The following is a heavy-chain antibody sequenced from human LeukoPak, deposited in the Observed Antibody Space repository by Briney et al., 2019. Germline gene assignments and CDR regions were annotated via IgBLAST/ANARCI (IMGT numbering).Heavy chain of an antibody. V-gene: IGHV4-59*08. CDR1: GGSISSYY. J-gene: IGHJ4*02. CDR3: ARHALTTFYFDY. CDR2: IYYSGST. D-gene: IGHD3-16*01. Sequence: SETLSLTCTVSGGSISSYYWSWIRQPPGKGLEWIGYIYYSGSTNYNPSLKSRVTISVDTSKNQFSLKLSSVTAADTAVYYCARHALTTFYFDYWGQGTLVTVSS.